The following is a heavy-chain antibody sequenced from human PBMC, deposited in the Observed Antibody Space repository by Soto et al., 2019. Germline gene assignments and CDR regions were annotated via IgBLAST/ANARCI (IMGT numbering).Heavy chain of an antibody. CDR2: FDPEDGET. Sequence: QVQLVQSGAEVKKPGASVKVSCKVSGYTLTELSMHWVRQAPGKGREGMGGFDPEDGETIYVQKFQGRDTMTEDTARDTAYMELSSLRSEGTAVYYCSTGTGNFDYGCQGTQVTVS. CDR1: GYTLTELS. D-gene: IGHD1-1*01. J-gene: IGHJ4*02. CDR3: STGTGNFDY. V-gene: IGHV1-24*01.